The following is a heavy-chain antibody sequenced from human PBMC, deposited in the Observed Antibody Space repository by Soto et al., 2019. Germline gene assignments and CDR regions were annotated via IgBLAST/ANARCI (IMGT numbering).Heavy chain of an antibody. CDR3: ARATSVGKQLVQNWFDT. V-gene: IGHV3-33*01. CDR2: IWYDGSNK. Sequence: PGGSLRLSCAASGFTFSSYGMHWVRQAPGKGLEWVAVIWYDGSNKYYADSVKGRFTISRDNSKNTLYLQMNSLRAEDTAVYYCARATSVGKQLVQNWFDTWGQGTLVTVSS. CDR1: GFTFSSYG. J-gene: IGHJ5*02. D-gene: IGHD6-13*01.